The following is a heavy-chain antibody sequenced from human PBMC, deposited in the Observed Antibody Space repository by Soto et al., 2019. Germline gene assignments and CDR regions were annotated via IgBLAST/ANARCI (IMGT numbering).Heavy chain of an antibody. CDR1: GYTFTSYY. J-gene: IGHJ3*02. CDR3: ARDSPDRINCSGGSCARHAFDI. V-gene: IGHV1-46*01. CDR2: INPSGGST. D-gene: IGHD2-15*01. Sequence: ASVKVSWKASGYTFTSYYMHWVRQAPGQGLEWMGIINPSGGSTSYAQKFQGRVTMTRDTSTSTVYMELSSLRSEDTAVYYCARDSPDRINCSGGSCARHAFDIWGQGTMVTVS.